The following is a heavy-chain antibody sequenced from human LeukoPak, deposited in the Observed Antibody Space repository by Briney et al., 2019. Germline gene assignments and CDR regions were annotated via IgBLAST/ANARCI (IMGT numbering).Heavy chain of an antibody. J-gene: IGHJ3*02. CDR3: ASMTHSSAFDI. CDR1: GFTFSSYW. V-gene: IGHV3-7*01. D-gene: IGHD2/OR15-2a*01. CDR2: IKQDGSER. Sequence: PWGSLRLSCAASGFTFSSYWMSWVRQAPGKGLEWVSNIKQDGSERYYVDSVKGRFTTSKDNAKNSLYMQMNSLRAEDTAVYYCASMTHSSAFDIWGQGTMVTVSS.